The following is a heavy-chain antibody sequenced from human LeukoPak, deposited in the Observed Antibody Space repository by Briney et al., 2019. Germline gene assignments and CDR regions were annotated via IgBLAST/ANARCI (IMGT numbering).Heavy chain of an antibody. CDR3: ASRVYAQDAFDI. V-gene: IGHV3-48*01. D-gene: IGHD2-8*01. CDR1: GFTFSSYS. J-gene: IGHJ3*02. CDR2: ISSSSSTI. Sequence: GGSLRLSCAASGFTFSSYSMNWVRQAPGKGLEWVSYISSSSSTIYYADSVKGRFTISRDNAKNSLYLQMNSLRAEDTAVYYCASRVYAQDAFDIWGQGTMVTVSS.